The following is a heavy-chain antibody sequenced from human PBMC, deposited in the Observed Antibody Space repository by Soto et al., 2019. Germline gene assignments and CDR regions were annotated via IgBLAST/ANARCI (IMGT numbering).Heavy chain of an antibody. V-gene: IGHV3-23*01. CDR2: ISGSGGST. CDR1: GFTFSSYA. D-gene: IGHD3-22*01. J-gene: IGHJ4*02. CDR3: AKPLPHYYDSSGYYDDY. Sequence: PGGSLRLSCAASGFTFSSYAMSWVRQAPGKGLEWVSAISGSGGSTYYADSVKGRFTISRDNSKNTLYLQMNSLRAEDTAVYYCAKPLPHYYDSSGYYDDYWGQGTLVTVSS.